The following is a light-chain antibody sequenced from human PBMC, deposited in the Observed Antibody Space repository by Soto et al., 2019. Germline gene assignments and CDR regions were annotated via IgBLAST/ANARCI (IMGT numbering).Light chain of an antibody. CDR2: DTS. J-gene: IGKJ5*01. CDR3: QHRSSWPIT. Sequence: EIVLTQSPATLSLSPGERATLSCRASQSVSSFLAWYQQKPGQAPRLLIYDTSNRATGIPARFSGSGSGTDFTLTISSLEPEDFAVYYCQHRSSWPITLGQGTRLEI. V-gene: IGKV3-11*01. CDR1: QSVSSF.